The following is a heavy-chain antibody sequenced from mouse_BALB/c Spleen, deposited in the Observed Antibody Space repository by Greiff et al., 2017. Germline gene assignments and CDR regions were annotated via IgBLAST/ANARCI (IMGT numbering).Heavy chain of an antibody. CDR2: IWAGGST. J-gene: IGHJ4*01. V-gene: IGHV2-9*02. CDR1: GFSLTSYG. Sequence: QVQLKQSGPGLVAPSQSLSITCTVSGFSLTSYGVHWVRQPPGKGLEWLGVIWAGGSTNYNSALMSRLSISKDNSKSQVFLKMNSLQTDDTAMYYCARETSYYAMDYWGQGTSVTVSS. CDR3: ARETSYYAMDY. D-gene: IGHD2-13*01.